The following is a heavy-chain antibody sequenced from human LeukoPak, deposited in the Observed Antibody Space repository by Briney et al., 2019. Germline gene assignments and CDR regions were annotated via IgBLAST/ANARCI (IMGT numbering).Heavy chain of an antibody. CDR3: ATSITGTTRYYYYYMDV. Sequence: SVKVSCKASGYTFTSYGISWVRQAPGQGLEWMGGIIPIFGTANYAQKFQGRVTITTDESTSTAYMELSSLRSEDTAVYYCATSITGTTRYYYYYMDVWGKGTTVTVSS. CDR1: GYTFTSYG. J-gene: IGHJ6*03. V-gene: IGHV1-69*05. D-gene: IGHD1-20*01. CDR2: IIPIFGTA.